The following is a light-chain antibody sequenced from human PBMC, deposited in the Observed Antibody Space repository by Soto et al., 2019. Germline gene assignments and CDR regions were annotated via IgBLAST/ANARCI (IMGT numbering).Light chain of an antibody. V-gene: IGKV3-15*01. J-gene: IGKJ2*01. CDR1: QSVSSN. CDR3: QQYNYWPYT. CDR2: GAS. Sequence: EIVMTQSPATLSVSPGERATLSCRASQSVSSNLAWYQQKPGQAPRLLISGASTRATGIQARFSGSGSGTDFTLTISSLQSEDFAVYYCQQYNYWPYTFGQGTKLEI.